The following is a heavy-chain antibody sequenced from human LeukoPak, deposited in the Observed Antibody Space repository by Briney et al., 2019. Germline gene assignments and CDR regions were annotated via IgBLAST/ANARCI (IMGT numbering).Heavy chain of an antibody. D-gene: IGHD4-23*01. CDR2: IYYSGST. V-gene: IGHV4-39*01. CDR3: ARSPTVVTPGGNWFDP. J-gene: IGHJ5*02. CDR1: GGSISSSSYY. Sequence: SETLSLTCTVSGGSISSSSYYWGWIRQPPGKGLEWIGSIYYSGSTYYNPSLKSRVTISVDTSKNQFSLKLSSVTAADTAVYYCARSPTVVTPGGNWFDPWGQGTLVTVSS.